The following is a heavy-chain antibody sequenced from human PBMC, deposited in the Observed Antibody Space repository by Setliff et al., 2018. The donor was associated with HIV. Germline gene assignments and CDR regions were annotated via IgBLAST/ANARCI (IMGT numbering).Heavy chain of an antibody. D-gene: IGHD6-13*01. CDR2: FDPEDGET. V-gene: IGHV1-24*01. J-gene: IGHJ3*02. CDR3: ATRSAAAGSGPGAFDI. Sequence: ALVKVSCKVSGYTLTELSRHWVRQAPGKGLEWMGGFDPEDGETIYAQKFQGRVTMTEDTSTDTAYMELSSLRSEDTAVYYCATRSAAAGSGPGAFDIWGQGTRVTVSS. CDR1: GYTLTELS.